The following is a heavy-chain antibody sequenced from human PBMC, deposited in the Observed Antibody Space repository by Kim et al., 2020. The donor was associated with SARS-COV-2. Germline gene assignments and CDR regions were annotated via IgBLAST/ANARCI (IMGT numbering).Heavy chain of an antibody. CDR1: GYTFSEFS. V-gene: IGHV1-24*01. CDR3: KVANTIDFDY. D-gene: IGHD5-12*01. J-gene: IGHJ4*02. CDR2: FVPVDGET. Sequence: ASVKVSCKVSGYTFSEFSIHWVRQVPGKGLEWMGGFVPVDGETVYAQKFQGRVTMTADTSTDTAYMDLRSLRSEDTAVYYCKVANTIDFDYWGQGTLVTV.